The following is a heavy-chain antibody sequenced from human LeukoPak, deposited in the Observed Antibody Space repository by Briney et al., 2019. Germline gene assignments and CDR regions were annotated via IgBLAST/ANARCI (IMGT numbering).Heavy chain of an antibody. V-gene: IGHV1-2*02. CDR1: GYTFTSYD. CDR2: INPNSGGT. J-gene: IGHJ4*02. D-gene: IGHD2-15*01. CDR3: ARVVVNGGDYFDY. Sequence: ASVKVSCKASGYTFTSYDINWVRQAPGQGLEWMGWINPNSGGTNYAQKFQGRVTMTRDTSISTAYMELSRLRSDDTAVYYCARVVVNGGDYFDYWGQGTLVTVSS.